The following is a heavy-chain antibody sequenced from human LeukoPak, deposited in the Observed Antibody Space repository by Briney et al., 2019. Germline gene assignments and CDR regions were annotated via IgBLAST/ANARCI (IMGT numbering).Heavy chain of an antibody. CDR1: GFTFSNYW. CDR2: ISSSSSTI. Sequence: GGSLRLSCAVSGFTFSNYWMHWVRQAPGKGLVWVSAISSSSSTIYYADSVKGRFTISRDNAKNSLYLQMNSLRAEDTAVYYCARLGKQWLVAVDYWGQGTLVTVSS. CDR3: ARLGKQWLVAVDY. V-gene: IGHV3-48*01. D-gene: IGHD6-19*01. J-gene: IGHJ4*02.